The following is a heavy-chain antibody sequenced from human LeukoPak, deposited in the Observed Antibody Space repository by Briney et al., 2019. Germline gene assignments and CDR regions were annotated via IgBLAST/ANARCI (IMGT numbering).Heavy chain of an antibody. V-gene: IGHV3-53*01. D-gene: IGHD2/OR15-2a*01. Sequence: GGSLRLSCVASGILVSSNYMSWVRQAPGKGLEWVSFIDSTGSTYYADSVKGRFTISRDNSKNTLYLQMNSLRAEDTAVYYCAKGESKDYLNYFDYLNYFDHWGQGALVTVSS. J-gene: IGHJ4*02. CDR1: GILVSSNY. CDR3: AKGESKDYLNYFDYLNYFDH. CDR2: IDSTGST.